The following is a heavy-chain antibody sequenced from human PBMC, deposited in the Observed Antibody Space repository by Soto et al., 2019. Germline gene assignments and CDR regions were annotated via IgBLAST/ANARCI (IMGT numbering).Heavy chain of an antibody. CDR1: GFTLSGYA. CDR3: ARRAGPDFYYMDV. D-gene: IGHD6-13*01. J-gene: IGHJ6*03. V-gene: IGHV3-64*01. Sequence: GGSLRLSCAASGFTLSGYAMDWVRQAPGKGLEYVSGISSNGVGTYYANSVQGRFTISRDNSKNTVYLQMGSLRPEDMAVFYCARRAGPDFYYMDVWGKGTTVTVSS. CDR2: ISSNGVGT.